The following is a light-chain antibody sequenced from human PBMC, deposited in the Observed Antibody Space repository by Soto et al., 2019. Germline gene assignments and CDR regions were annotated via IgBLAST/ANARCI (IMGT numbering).Light chain of an antibody. V-gene: IGKV3-11*01. CDR3: QQRSNWPIT. J-gene: IGKJ5*01. Sequence: EIVLLQSPATLSLTQRERATLSCRASQSVGSYLAWYQQKRGQAPRLLIYDTSNRATGIPARFSGSGSGTDFTLTISSLEPEDFAVYYCQQRSNWPITFGQGTRLEIK. CDR2: DTS. CDR1: QSVGSY.